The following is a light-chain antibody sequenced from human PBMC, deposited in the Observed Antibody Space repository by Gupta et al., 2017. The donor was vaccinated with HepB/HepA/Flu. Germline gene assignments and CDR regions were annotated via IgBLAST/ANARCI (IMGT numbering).Light chain of an antibody. J-gene: IGLJ2*01. Sequence: QSALTQPRSVSEPPVQSVTISCTATSSDVGAYNFAAWYQQHPGKAPTLMIYDVGKRPSGVPDRFSGSKSGNTASLTISGLQAEDEAEYYCCSYAGSYVVFGGGTKLTDL. CDR2: DVG. V-gene: IGLV2-11*01. CDR1: SSDVGAYNF. CDR3: CSYAGSYVV.